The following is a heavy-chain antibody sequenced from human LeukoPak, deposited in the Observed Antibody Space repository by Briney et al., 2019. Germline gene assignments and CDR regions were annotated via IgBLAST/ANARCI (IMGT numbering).Heavy chain of an antibody. CDR1: GGSISSYY. CDR3: AREYSYGRLDY. Sequence: PSETLSLTCTVSGGSISSYYWSWIRQPPGKGLEWIGYIYYSGSTNYNPSLKSRVTISVDTSKNQFSLKLSSVTAADTAVYYCAREYSYGRLDYWGQGTLVTASS. D-gene: IGHD5-18*01. CDR2: IYYSGST. V-gene: IGHV4-59*01. J-gene: IGHJ4*02.